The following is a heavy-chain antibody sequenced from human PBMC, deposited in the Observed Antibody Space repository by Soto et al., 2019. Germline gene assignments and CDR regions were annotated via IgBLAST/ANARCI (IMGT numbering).Heavy chain of an antibody. CDR3: ARESGSSGWYHFDY. V-gene: IGHV1-3*05. J-gene: IGHJ4*02. CDR1: GYTFTTYA. D-gene: IGHD6-19*01. Sequence: QVQLVQSGAEEKKPGASVKVSCKASGYTFTTYAIHWVRQAPGQSLEWMGWIHAGNGNTKYSQNFQGRVTITRDTSASTAYMELSSLRSEDTAVYCCARESGSSGWYHFDYWGQGTLATVSS. CDR2: IHAGNGNT.